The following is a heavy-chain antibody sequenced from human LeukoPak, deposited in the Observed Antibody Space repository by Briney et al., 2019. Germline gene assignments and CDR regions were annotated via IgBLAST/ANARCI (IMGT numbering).Heavy chain of an antibody. CDR1: GFTFSTYT. J-gene: IGHJ3*02. Sequence: GGSLRLSCAASGFTFSTYTMSWVRQAPGKGLEWVSYIDGSSSAMFYADSVKGRFTISRDNAKRSLYLQMNSLRAEDTAVYYCARDRGAYFAFDIRGQGTMIIVSS. CDR3: ARDRGAYFAFDI. V-gene: IGHV3-48*04. CDR2: IDGSSSAM. D-gene: IGHD2/OR15-2a*01.